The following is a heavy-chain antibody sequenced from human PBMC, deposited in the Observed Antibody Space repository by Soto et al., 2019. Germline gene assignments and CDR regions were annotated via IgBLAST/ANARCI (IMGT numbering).Heavy chain of an antibody. CDR2: IYHSGST. J-gene: IGHJ4*02. Sequence: PSETLSLTCAVSSGSISSSNWWSWVRQPPGKGLEWIGEIYHSGSTNYNPSLKSRVTISVDTSKNQFSLKLSSVTAADTAVYYCARGLSEMTTVTTFDYWGQGTLDTVSS. V-gene: IGHV4-4*02. D-gene: IGHD4-17*01. CDR1: SGSISSSNW. CDR3: ARGLSEMTTVTTFDY.